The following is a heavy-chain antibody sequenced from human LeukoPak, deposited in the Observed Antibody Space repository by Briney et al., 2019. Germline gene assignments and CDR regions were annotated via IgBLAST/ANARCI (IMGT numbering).Heavy chain of an antibody. CDR1: GFTFSSYS. CDR3: ARDLDTSGYTFDY. D-gene: IGHD3-22*01. CDR2: ISGSSRFI. J-gene: IGHJ4*02. V-gene: IGHV3-48*02. Sequence: GGSLRLSCAASGFTFSSYSMNWVRQAPGKGLVWVSYISGSSRFIYYADSVKGRFNISRDNAKNSLYLQMNSLGDEDTAVYYCARDLDTSGYTFDYWGQGTLVTVSS.